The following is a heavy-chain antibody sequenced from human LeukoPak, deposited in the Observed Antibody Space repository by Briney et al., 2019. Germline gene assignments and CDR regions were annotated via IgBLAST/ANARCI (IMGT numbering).Heavy chain of an antibody. Sequence: DSVLVSCKASGYTFRIHDFNWVRQAPGQGLEWMGWVSPKTGRTGYAQKFQGRVYMATNASLSTAYMELSSLRSDDTAVYFCARESERNDGWFDPWGQGTLVTVSS. J-gene: IGHJ5*02. CDR1: GYTFRIHD. D-gene: IGHD1-1*01. V-gene: IGHV1-8*01. CDR3: ARESERNDGWFDP. CDR2: VSPKTGRT.